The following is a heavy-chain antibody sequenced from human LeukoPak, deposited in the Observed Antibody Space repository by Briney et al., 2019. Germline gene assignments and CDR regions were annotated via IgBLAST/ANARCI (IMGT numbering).Heavy chain of an antibody. J-gene: IGHJ4*02. D-gene: IGHD3-9*01. V-gene: IGHV4-59*01. CDR2: IYYSGST. CDR1: GGSFSGSY. CDR3: ARFTPYYDILTGYSHFDY. Sequence: SETLSLTCAVYGGSFSGSYWSWIRQPPGKGLEWIGYIYYSGSTNYNPSLKSRVTISVDTSKNQFSLRLSSVTAADTAVYYCARFTPYYDILTGYSHFDYWGQGTLVTVSS.